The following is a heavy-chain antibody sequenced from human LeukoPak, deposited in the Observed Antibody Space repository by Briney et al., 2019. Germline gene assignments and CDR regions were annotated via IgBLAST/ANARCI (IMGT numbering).Heavy chain of an antibody. J-gene: IGHJ6*03. CDR3: WLYGRNYYYYYMDV. V-gene: IGHV4-4*07. CDR1: GGSISSYY. D-gene: IGHD3/OR15-3a*01. CDR2: IYTSGST. Sequence: SETLSLTCTVSGGSISSYYWSWIRQPAGKGLEWIGRIYTSGSTNYNPSLKSRVTISVDTSKNQFSLKLSSVTAADTAVYYCWLYGRNYYYYYMDVWGKGTTVTISS.